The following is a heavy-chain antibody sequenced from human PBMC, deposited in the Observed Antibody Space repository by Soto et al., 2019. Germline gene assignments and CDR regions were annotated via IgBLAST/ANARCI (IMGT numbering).Heavy chain of an antibody. CDR2: INAGNGNT. J-gene: IGHJ6*02. D-gene: IGHD2-2*01. CDR1: GYTFTSYA. Sequence: ASVKVSCKASGYTFTSYAMHWVRQAPGQRLEWMGWINAGNGNTKYSQKFQGRVTITRDTSESTAYMELSSLRSDDTAVYYCARESRVVPAAIAVSGYYYYYGMDVWGQGTTVTVSS. CDR3: ARESRVVPAAIAVSGYYYYYGMDV. V-gene: IGHV1-3*01.